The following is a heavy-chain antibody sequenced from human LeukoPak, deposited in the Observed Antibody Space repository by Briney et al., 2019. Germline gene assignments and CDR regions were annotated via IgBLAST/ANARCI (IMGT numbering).Heavy chain of an antibody. Sequence: PSETPSLTCTVSGGSISSYYWSWIRQPPGKGLEWIGYIYYSGSTSYNPSLKSRVTISVDTSKNQFSLKLSSVTAADTALYYCARRIPLTGYYYYMDVWGKGTTVTVSS. V-gene: IGHV4-59*01. CDR1: GGSISSYY. J-gene: IGHJ6*03. D-gene: IGHD2-21*01. CDR3: ARRIPLTGYYYYMDV. CDR2: IYYSGST.